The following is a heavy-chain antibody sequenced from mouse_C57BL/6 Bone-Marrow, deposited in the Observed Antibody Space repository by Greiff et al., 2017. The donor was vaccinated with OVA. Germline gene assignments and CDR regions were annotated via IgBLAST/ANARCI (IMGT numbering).Heavy chain of an antibody. CDR3: AMTEGGFYDYDGYFDV. J-gene: IGHJ1*03. V-gene: IGHV1-74*01. CDR1: GYTFTSYW. D-gene: IGHD2-4*01. Sequence: QVQLQQPGAELVKPGASVKVSCKASGYTFTSYWMHWVKQRPGQGLEWIGRIHPSDSDTNYNQKFKGKATLTVDKSSSTAYMQLSSLTSEDSAVYYCAMTEGGFYDYDGYFDVWGTGTTVTVSS. CDR2: IHPSDSDT.